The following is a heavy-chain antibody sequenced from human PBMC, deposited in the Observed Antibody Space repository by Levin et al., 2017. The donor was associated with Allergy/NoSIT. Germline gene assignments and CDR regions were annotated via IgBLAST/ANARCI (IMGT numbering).Heavy chain of an antibody. V-gene: IGHV3-21*01. Sequence: GESLKISCAASGFTFSSYSMNWVRQAPGKGLEWVSSISSSSTNIYYTDSVKGRFTISRDNAKNSLYLQVNSLRAEDTAVYYCARDLGNLDYWGQGTLVTVSS. J-gene: IGHJ4*02. CDR1: GFTFSSYS. D-gene: IGHD2/OR15-2a*01. CDR3: ARDLGNLDY. CDR2: ISSSSTNI.